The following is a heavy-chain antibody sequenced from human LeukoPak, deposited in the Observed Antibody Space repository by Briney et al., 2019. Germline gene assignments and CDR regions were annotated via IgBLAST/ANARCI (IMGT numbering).Heavy chain of an antibody. CDR2: ISSSGSTI. CDR3: ARESVTMVRRAFDI. CDR1: GFTFSSYE. D-gene: IGHD3-10*01. V-gene: IGHV3-48*03. Sequence: GGSLRLSCAASGFTFSSYEMNWVRQAAGKGLEWVSYISSSGSTIYYADSVKGRFTISRDNAKNSLYLQMNSLRAEDTAVYYCARESVTMVRRAFDIWGQGTMVTVSS. J-gene: IGHJ3*02.